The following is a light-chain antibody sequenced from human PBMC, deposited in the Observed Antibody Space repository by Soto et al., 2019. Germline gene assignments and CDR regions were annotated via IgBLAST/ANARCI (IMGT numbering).Light chain of an antibody. CDR1: QSVGRY. V-gene: IGKV3-11*01. J-gene: IGKJ2*01. CDR3: QQRSIWPPRYT. Sequence: DIVLTQSPATLSLSPGERATLSCRASQSVGRYLAWYQQKPGQAPRLLIYDASTRASGIPARFSGSGSGTDFTLTISSLEPEEFAIYYCQQRSIWPPRYTFGQGTKVDIK. CDR2: DAS.